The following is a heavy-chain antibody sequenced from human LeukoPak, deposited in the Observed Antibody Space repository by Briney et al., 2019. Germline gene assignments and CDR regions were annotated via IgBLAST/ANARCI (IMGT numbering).Heavy chain of an antibody. CDR1: AYTFTSSD. Sequence: ASVKVSCKAYAYTFTSSDINWVRQATRQGLEWMGWMNPNRGNTGYAQKFQGRVTTTRNTCISTAYMELSSLRSEDTAVYYCARGPLLWFGELSVGSESNWFDPWGQGTLVTVSS. CDR3: ARGPLLWFGELSVGSESNWFDP. D-gene: IGHD3-10*01. V-gene: IGHV1-8*01. CDR2: MNPNRGNT. J-gene: IGHJ5*02.